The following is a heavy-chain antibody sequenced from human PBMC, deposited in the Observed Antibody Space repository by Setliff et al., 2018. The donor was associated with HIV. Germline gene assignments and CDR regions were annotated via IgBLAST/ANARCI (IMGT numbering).Heavy chain of an antibody. J-gene: IGHJ6*02. CDR2: VYSTGST. V-gene: IGHV4-30-4*01. CDR3: ASGRYLINYYYSAMDD. CDR1: GGSITNLDYF. D-gene: IGHD2-2*01. Sequence: SETLSLTCTLSGGSITNLDYFWSWVRLPPGKGLGWIGSVYSTGSTYQNPSLKDRITLSVDPSKNQVSLQVSSVTAADTAVYYCASGRYLINYYYSAMDDWGPGTTVTVSS.